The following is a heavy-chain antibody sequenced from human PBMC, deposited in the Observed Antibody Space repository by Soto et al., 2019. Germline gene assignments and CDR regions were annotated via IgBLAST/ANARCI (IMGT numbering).Heavy chain of an antibody. CDR3: AHRLRWLANFDY. Sequence: GPTLVNPTQTLTLNCTFSGFSLTTSGVGVGWIRQPPGKALEWLALIYWNDEKRYSPSLKSRLTITKDTSRNQVVLTMTNMDPVDTATYYCAHRLRWLANFDYWGQGTLVTVSS. J-gene: IGHJ4*02. CDR1: GFSLTTSGVG. CDR2: IYWNDEK. D-gene: IGHD6-19*01. V-gene: IGHV2-5*01.